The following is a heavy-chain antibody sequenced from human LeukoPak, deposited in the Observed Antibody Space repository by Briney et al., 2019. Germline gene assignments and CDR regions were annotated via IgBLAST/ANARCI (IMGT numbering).Heavy chain of an antibody. CDR1: GFTFTNYV. CDR3: ASRKEYSTSSVFY. V-gene: IGHV3-23*01. J-gene: IGHJ4*02. CDR2: ISVSGADT. Sequence: PGGSLRLSCAASGFTFTNYVMTWVRQAPGKGLKWLSGISVSGADTYYADSVKGRFTISRDNSKNTVSLRLNSLRAEDSAIYYCASRKEYSTSSVFYWGQGTLVTVSS. D-gene: IGHD6-6*01.